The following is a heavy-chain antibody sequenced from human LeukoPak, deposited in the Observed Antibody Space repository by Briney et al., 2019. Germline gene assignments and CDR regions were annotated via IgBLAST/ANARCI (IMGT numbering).Heavy chain of an antibody. V-gene: IGHV4-39*01. CDR2: IYYSGST. Sequence: SETLSLTCTASGGSISSSSYYWGWIRQPPGKGLEWIGSIYYSGSTYYNPSLKGRVTISVDTSKNQFSLKLSSVTAADTAVYYCARSGYDKPLYYFDYWGQGTLVTVSS. CDR1: GGSISSSSYY. CDR3: ARSGYDKPLYYFDY. J-gene: IGHJ4*02. D-gene: IGHD5-12*01.